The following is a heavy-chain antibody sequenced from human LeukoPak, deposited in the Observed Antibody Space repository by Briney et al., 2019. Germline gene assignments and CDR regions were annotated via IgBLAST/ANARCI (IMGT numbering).Heavy chain of an antibody. J-gene: IGHJ6*02. CDR3: ARGITIFGVVNRYYYYGMDV. V-gene: IGHV3-30*04. D-gene: IGHD3-3*01. CDR1: GFTFSSYA. CDR2: ISYDGSNK. Sequence: GGSLRLSCAASGFTFSSYAMDWVRQAPGKGLEWVAVISYDGSNKYYADSVKGRFTISRDNAKNTLYLQMNSLRAEDTAVYYCARGITIFGVVNRYYYYGMDVWGQGTTVTVSS.